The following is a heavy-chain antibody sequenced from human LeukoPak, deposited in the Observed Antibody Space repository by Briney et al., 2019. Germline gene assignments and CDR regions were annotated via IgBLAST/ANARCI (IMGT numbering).Heavy chain of an antibody. V-gene: IGHV3-23*01. J-gene: IGHJ4*02. D-gene: IGHD3-22*01. CDR2: LSGSGGST. CDR3: AKMPKCYYDSSGYFDY. Sequence: GGSLRLSCAASGFTFYSYAMSWVRQAPGKGPEWVSTLSGSGGSTYYTDSVKGRFTISRDNSKNTLYLQMNSLRAEDSAVYYCAKMPKCYYDSSGYFDYWGQGALVTVSS. CDR1: GFTFYSYA.